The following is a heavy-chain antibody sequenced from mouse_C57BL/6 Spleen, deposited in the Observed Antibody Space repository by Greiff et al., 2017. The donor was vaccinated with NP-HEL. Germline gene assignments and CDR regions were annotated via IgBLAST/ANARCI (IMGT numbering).Heavy chain of an antibody. CDR1: GYTFTDYE. D-gene: IGHD2-2*01. J-gene: IGHJ3*01. V-gene: IGHV1-15*01. CDR2: IDPETGGT. Sequence: QVQLQQSGAELVRPGASVTLSCKASGYTFTDYEMHWVKQTPVHGLEWIGAIDPETGGTAYNQKFKGKAILTADKSSSTAYMELRSLTSEDSAVYYCTRPTMVTTWAYWGQGTLVTVSA. CDR3: TRPTMVTTWAY.